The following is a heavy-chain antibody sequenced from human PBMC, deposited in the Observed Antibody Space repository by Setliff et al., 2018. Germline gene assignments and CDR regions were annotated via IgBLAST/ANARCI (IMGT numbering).Heavy chain of an antibody. V-gene: IGHV3-7*01. CDR3: ASQWELPGLDY. D-gene: IGHD1-26*01. CDR2: INQGVSRI. Sequence: PGGSLRLSCAASGFNFSSHWWSWVRQAPGNGLEWVANINQGVSRIYYVDSVKGRFTISRDNAKNTLYLQMNSLRAEDTAVYYCASQWELPGLDYWGQGTLVTVSS. CDR1: GFNFSSHW. J-gene: IGHJ4*02.